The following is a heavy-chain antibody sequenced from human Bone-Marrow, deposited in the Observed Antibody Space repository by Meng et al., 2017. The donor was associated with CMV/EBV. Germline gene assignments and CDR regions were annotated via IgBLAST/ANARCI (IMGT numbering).Heavy chain of an antibody. V-gene: IGHV3-49*04. Sequence: GESLKISCTASGFTFGDYAMSWVRQAPGKGLEWVGFIRSKAYGGTTEYAASVKGRFTISRDDSKSIAYLQMNSLKTEDTAVYYCTRGYPDGVYFDYWSQGTLVTVSS. CDR3: TRGYPDGVYFDY. CDR1: GFTFGDYA. CDR2: IRSKAYGGTT. J-gene: IGHJ4*02. D-gene: IGHD1-1*01.